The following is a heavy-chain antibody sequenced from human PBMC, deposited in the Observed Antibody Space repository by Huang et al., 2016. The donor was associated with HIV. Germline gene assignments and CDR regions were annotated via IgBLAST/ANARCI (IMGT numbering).Heavy chain of an antibody. D-gene: IGHD1-26*01. CDR2: ISNRGVGT. CDR3: VKGFFYREFDH. V-gene: IGHV3-23*01. J-gene: IGHJ4*02. CDR1: GFTFKNYA. Sequence: EVQLLESGGGLVEPGGSLRLSCAVSGFTFKNYAMSWVRQAPGKGLGWVSGISNRGVGTYYADAVKGRFTISRDNAKSTLYLHMNTPRVEDTAVYYCVKGFFYREFDHWGQGTLVAVSS.